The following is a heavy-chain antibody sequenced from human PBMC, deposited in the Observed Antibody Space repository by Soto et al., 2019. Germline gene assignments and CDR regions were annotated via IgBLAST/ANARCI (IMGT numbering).Heavy chain of an antibody. CDR3: ARDLAAVPRAFDY. V-gene: IGHV4-59*01. D-gene: IGHD6-13*01. CDR1: GGSISSYF. Sequence: QVQLQESGPGLLKPSETLSLTCTVSGGSISSYFYIWDRQPPGKGLEWIGSVYYTGTTDYNPSLKSRVTISVDTSKTQFSLNLRSVTAADTAVYYCARDLAAVPRAFDYWGRGTLVTVSS. CDR2: VYYTGTT. J-gene: IGHJ4*02.